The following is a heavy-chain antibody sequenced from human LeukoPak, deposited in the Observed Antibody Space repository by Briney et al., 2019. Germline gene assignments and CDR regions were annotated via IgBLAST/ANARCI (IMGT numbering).Heavy chain of an antibody. Sequence: SVKVSCKASGGTFSGYGVNWVRQAPGQGLEWMGGILPIFGTANYAQKFQGRVTITADESTSTAYMELSSLRSEDTAVYYCARDLGMVRGVSDYWGQGTLVTVSS. D-gene: IGHD3-10*01. CDR2: ILPIFGTA. CDR1: GGTFSGYG. J-gene: IGHJ4*02. CDR3: ARDLGMVRGVSDY. V-gene: IGHV1-69*01.